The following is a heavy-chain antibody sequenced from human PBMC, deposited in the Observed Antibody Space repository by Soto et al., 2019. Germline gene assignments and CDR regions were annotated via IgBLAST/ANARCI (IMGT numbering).Heavy chain of an antibody. CDR2: INSDGSST. V-gene: IGHV3-74*01. CDR3: ARVRFGVMRYYYYMDV. D-gene: IGHD3-10*01. CDR1: GFTFSSYW. Sequence: GESLKISCAASGFTFSSYWMHWVRQAPGKGLVWVSRINSDGSSTSYADSVKGRFTISRDNAKNTLYLQMNSLRAEDTAVYYCARVRFGVMRYYYYMDVWGKGTTVTVSS. J-gene: IGHJ6*03.